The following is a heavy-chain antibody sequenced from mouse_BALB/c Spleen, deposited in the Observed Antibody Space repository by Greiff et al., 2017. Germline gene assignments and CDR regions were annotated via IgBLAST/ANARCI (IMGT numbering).Heavy chain of an antibody. CDR1: GFTFNTHA. Sequence: EVKLVETGGGLVQPKGSLKLSCAASGFTFNTHAMNWVRQAPGKGLEWVARIRSKSNNYATYYADSVKDRFTIYRDDSQSMLYLQMNNLKTEDTAMYYCVGEGIYYGYGGGVAWFAYWGQGTLVTVSA. V-gene: IGHV10S3*01. D-gene: IGHD2-2*01. J-gene: IGHJ3*01. CDR3: VGEGIYYGYGGGVAWFAY. CDR2: IRSKSNNYAT.